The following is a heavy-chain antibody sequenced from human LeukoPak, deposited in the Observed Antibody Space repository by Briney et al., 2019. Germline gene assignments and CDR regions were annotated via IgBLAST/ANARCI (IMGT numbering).Heavy chain of an antibody. D-gene: IGHD3-22*01. Sequence: SETLSLTCTVSGGSLTSSSYYWGWIRQTPGKGLEWIGSIYYSGSAYYNPSLKSRVTMSVDTSKNQFSLNLNSVTAADTAVYYCASLSGHYYADFDYWGQGTLVTVSS. CDR3: ASLSGHYYADFDY. CDR1: GGSLTSSSYY. J-gene: IGHJ4*02. CDR2: IYYSGSA. V-gene: IGHV4-39*07.